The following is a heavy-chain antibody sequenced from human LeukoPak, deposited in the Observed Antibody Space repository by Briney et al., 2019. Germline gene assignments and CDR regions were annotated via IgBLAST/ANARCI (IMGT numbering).Heavy chain of an antibody. J-gene: IGHJ4*02. V-gene: IGHV3-74*01. D-gene: IGHD1-26*01. CDR1: GSTLNNYW. CDR3: TRIKWDLTYFDY. Sequence: GGSLRLSCAASGSTLNNYWMHWVRQAPGKGLVWVSRINVDGSSISYADSVKGRFTISRDNARNTLYLQMNSLRAEDTAVYYCTRIKWDLTYFDYWGQGTLVTASS. CDR2: INVDGSSI.